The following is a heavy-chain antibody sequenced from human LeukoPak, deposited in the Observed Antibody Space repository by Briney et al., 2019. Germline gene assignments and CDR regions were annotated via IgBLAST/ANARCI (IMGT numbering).Heavy chain of an antibody. J-gene: IGHJ5*02. CDR2: INPNSGGT. V-gene: IGHV1-2*02. D-gene: IGHD3-22*01. CDR3: ARDPAYYDSSGPATRFDP. Sequence: ASVKVSCKASGYTFTGYYMHWVRQAPGQGLEWMGWINPNSGGTNYAQKFQGRVTMTRDTSISTAYMELSRLRSDDTAVYYCARDPAYYDSSGPATRFDPWGQGTLVTVS. CDR1: GYTFTGYY.